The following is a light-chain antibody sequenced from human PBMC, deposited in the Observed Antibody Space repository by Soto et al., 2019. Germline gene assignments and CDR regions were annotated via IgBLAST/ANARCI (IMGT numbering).Light chain of an antibody. V-gene: IGLV2-23*01. J-gene: IGLJ2*01. Sequence: QSALTQPASVSGSPGQSITISCTGTSSDLGSYNLVSWYQHHPGKAPKLIIYEATKRPSAISSRFSGSKSGYTASLTISGLQPEDEDFYYCFSYAGRDTLVVSGGGTQLTVL. CDR2: EAT. CDR3: FSYAGRDTLVV. CDR1: SSDLGSYNL.